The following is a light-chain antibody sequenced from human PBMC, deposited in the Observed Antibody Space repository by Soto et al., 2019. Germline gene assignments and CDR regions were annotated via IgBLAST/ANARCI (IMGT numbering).Light chain of an antibody. CDR2: DVN. J-gene: IGLJ2*01. CDR1: SSDIGAYNF. CDR3: TSWTTSTTMI. Sequence: QSALTQPASVSGSPGQSITISCTGTSSDIGAYNFVSWYQQHPGKPPKLMLYDVNIRPSGVSNRFSGSKSGNTASLTTSGLQAEDEADYYCTSWTTSTTMIFGGGTKVTVL. V-gene: IGLV2-14*03.